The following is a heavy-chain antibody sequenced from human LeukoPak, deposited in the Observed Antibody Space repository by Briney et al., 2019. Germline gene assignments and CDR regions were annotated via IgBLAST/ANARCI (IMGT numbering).Heavy chain of an antibody. J-gene: IGHJ3*02. V-gene: IGHV4-59*01. D-gene: IGHD2-15*01. CDR1: GGSISSYY. CDR3: ARGDRYCSGGSCYSAFDI. Sequence: SETLSLTCTVSGGSISSYYWSWIRQPPGKGLEWIGYIYYSGSTNYNPSLTSRVTISVDTSKNQFSLKLSSVTAADTAGYYCARGDRYCSGGSCYSAFDIWGQGTMVTVSS. CDR2: IYYSGST.